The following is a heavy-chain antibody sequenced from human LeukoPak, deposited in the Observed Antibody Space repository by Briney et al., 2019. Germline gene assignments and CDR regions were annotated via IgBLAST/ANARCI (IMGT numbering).Heavy chain of an antibody. D-gene: IGHD5-18*01. CDR1: GFTFSTYW. CDR2: IHYDGTYT. J-gene: IGHJ5*01. V-gene: IGHV3-74*01. CDR3: ARGAEGHNYGDLDS. Sequence: GGSLRLSCAASGFTFSTYWMHWVRQIPGKGLVWLSGIHYDGTYTTYADSVRGRFTISRDNTKSTLYLQMNSLRADDTAVYYCARGAEGHNYGDLDSWGQGTLVTVSS.